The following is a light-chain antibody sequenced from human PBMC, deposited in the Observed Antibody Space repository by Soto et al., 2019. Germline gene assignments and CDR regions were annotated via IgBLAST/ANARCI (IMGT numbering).Light chain of an antibody. CDR2: DVT. Sequence: QSALTQPASVSGSPGWSVTISCTGNSSDVGDFNYVSWYQHLPGRAPKLIIYDVTNRPSGISYRFSASKSGRTASLTISGLQAEDEAYYYCSSYSSSTTHVVFGGGTKLTVL. CDR3: SSYSSSTTHVV. J-gene: IGLJ2*01. CDR1: SSDVGDFNY. V-gene: IGLV2-14*03.